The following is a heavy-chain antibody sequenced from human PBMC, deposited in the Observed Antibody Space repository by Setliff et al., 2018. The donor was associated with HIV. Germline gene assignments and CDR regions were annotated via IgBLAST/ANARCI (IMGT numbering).Heavy chain of an antibody. D-gene: IGHD1-7*01. Sequence: PSETLSLTCAVYGGSFSGYFCIWVRQPPGEGLEWIGEISHSGSTNYNPSLESRVTISLDTSNKQFSLHLSSVTAADTAVYYCARDGTRQMWGSDYFHNYYIDVWDKGTTVTVSS. CDR2: ISHSGST. CDR3: ARDGTRQMWGSDYFHNYYIDV. J-gene: IGHJ6*03. V-gene: IGHV4-34*01. CDR1: GGSFSGYF.